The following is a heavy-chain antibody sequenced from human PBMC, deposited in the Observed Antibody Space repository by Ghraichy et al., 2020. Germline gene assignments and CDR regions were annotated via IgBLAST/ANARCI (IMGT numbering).Heavy chain of an antibody. CDR2: IWYDGSNK. CDR3: ARDRGQWLVQGRFDP. V-gene: IGHV3-33*01. J-gene: IGHJ5*02. CDR1: GFTFSSYG. D-gene: IGHD6-19*01. Sequence: LSLTCAASGFTFSSYGMHWVRQAPGKGLEWVAVIWYDGSNKYYADSVKGRFTISRDNSKNTLYLQMNSLRAEDTAVYYCARDRGQWLVQGRFDPWGQGTLVTVSS.